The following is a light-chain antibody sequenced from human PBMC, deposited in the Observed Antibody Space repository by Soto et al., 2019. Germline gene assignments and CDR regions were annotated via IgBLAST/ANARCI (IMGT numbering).Light chain of an antibody. CDR3: QSHDSILSGSGV. CDR2: GNS. CDR1: SSNIGAGYD. V-gene: IGLV1-40*01. J-gene: IGLJ3*02. Sequence: QSVLTQPPSVSGAPGQRVTISCTGSSSNIGAGYDVHWYQQLPGTAPKLLMYGNSNRPSGVPDRFSGSKSGTSASLAITGLQAEDEADYYCQSHDSILSGSGVFGGGTKLTVL.